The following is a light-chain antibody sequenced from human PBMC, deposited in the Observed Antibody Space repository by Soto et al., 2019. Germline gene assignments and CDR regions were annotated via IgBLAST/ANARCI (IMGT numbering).Light chain of an antibody. CDR3: QQRSNWPWT. J-gene: IGKJ1*01. CDR1: QSVSSY. Sequence: EIVLTQSPATLSLSPGERATLSWSASQSVSSYLAWYQQKPGQAPRLLIYDASNRATGIPARFSGSGSGTDFTLTISSLEPEDFAVYYCQQRSNWPWTFGQGTKVDIK. CDR2: DAS. V-gene: IGKV3-11*01.